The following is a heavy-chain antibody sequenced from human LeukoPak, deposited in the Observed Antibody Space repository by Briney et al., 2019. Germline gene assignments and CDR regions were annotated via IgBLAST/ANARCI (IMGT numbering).Heavy chain of an antibody. Sequence: SETLSLTCAVYGGSFSGYYWSWIRQPPGKGLEWIGEINHSGSTNYNPSLKSRVTISVDTSKNQFSPKLSSVTAADTAVYYCARRERVVITTNYYFDYWGQGTLVTVSS. J-gene: IGHJ4*02. CDR2: INHSGST. V-gene: IGHV4-34*01. D-gene: IGHD3-22*01. CDR3: ARRERVVITTNYYFDY. CDR1: GGSFSGYY.